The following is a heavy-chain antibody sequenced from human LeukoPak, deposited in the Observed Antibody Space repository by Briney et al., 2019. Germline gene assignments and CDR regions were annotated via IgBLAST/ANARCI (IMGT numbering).Heavy chain of an antibody. CDR2: INPSGCST. D-gene: IGHD4-17*01. CDR3: ARPGDYGADGYYYYYGMDV. CDR1: GHTFTSYY. V-gene: IGHV1-46*01. J-gene: IGHJ6*02. Sequence: GASVTVSCTASGHTFTSYYMHWLRQAPGQGLEWMGIINPSGCSTSYAQKFQGRVTMTRDPSTSTVYMELSSLRSEDTAVYYCARPGDYGADGYYYYYGMDVWGQGTTVTVSS.